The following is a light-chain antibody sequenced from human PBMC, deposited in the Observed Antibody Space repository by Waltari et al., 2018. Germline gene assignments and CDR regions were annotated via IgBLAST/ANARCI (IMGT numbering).Light chain of an antibody. Sequence: DIQMTQSPSSLSASVGDRVTITCRASQRINSYLNGYQQKPGKAPKLLIYGASSLQSGVPSGFSGSGSGTEFTLTISSLQPEDSATYYCQQSYSSPYTFGQGTKLEIK. CDR3: QQSYSSPYT. CDR2: GAS. CDR1: QRINSY. V-gene: IGKV1-39*01. J-gene: IGKJ2*01.